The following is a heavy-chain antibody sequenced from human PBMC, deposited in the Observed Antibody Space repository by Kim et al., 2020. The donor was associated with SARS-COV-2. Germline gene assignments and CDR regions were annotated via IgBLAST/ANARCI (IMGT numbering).Heavy chain of an antibody. CDR1: GYTFTSYG. Sequence: ASVKVSCKASGYTFTSYGISWVRQAPGQGLEWMGWISAYNGNTNYAQKLQGRVTMTTDTSTSTAYMELRSLRSDDTAVYYCARVDDILTGHPDAFDIWGQGTMVTVSS. CDR3: ARVDDILTGHPDAFDI. V-gene: IGHV1-18*01. CDR2: ISAYNGNT. D-gene: IGHD3-9*01. J-gene: IGHJ3*02.